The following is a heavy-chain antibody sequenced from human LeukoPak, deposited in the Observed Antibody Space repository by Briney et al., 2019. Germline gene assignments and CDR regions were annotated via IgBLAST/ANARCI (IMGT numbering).Heavy chain of an antibody. Sequence: SETLSLTCTVSGGSISSSSYYWAWIRQPPGKGLEWIGSIHYSGSTYYNPSLQSRVTISIDTSKNQFSLKLRFVTAADTAVYXXXXXXXXXXXXPYYYYYYYMDVWGKGTTVTVSS. J-gene: IGHJ6*03. CDR2: IHYSGST. CDR3: XXXXXXXXXXPYYYYYYYMDV. V-gene: IGHV4-39*07. CDR1: GGSISSSSYY.